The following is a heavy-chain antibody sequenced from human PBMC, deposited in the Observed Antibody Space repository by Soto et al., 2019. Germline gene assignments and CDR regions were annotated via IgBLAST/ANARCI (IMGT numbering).Heavy chain of an antibody. J-gene: IGHJ6*02. CDR3: VRALNYYFCSGYNYYALEI. Sequence: RGSLRLSCAASGYTFSSFAMSWVRQAPGKGLEWVSATSGSGGSTYYADSVTGRFPISRDNSKRTLFLQLTSMRVDDTAVYYCVRALNYYFCSGYNYYALEIWGQGTRVTVSS. D-gene: IGHD3-3*01. CDR1: GYTFSSFA. CDR2: TSGSGGST. V-gene: IGHV3-23*01.